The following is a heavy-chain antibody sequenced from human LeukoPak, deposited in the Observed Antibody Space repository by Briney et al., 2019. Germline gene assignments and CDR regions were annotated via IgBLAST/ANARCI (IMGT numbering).Heavy chain of an antibody. Sequence: GGSLRLSCGASGFTFSSYEMNWVRQAPGKGLEWVSSISSGAATIYYADSVKGRFSISRDNAKNSLYLQMNSLRAEDTAVYYCALGAFDIWGQGTMVTVSS. CDR1: GFTFSSYE. CDR2: ISSGAATI. V-gene: IGHV3-48*03. J-gene: IGHJ3*02. CDR3: ALGAFDI.